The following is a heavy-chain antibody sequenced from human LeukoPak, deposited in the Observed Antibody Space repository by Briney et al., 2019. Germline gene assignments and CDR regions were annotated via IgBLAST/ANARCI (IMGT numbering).Heavy chain of an antibody. J-gene: IGHJ1*01. CDR1: GFTFSSYA. Sequence: TGGSLRLSCAASGFTFSSYAMSWVRQAPGKGLEWVSAISGSGGSTYYADSVKGRFTISRDNSKNTLYLQMNSLRAEDTAVYYCAKDSAGWYLLYAEYFQHWGQGTLVTVSS. D-gene: IGHD6-19*01. CDR2: ISGSGGST. CDR3: AKDSAGWYLLYAEYFQH. V-gene: IGHV3-23*01.